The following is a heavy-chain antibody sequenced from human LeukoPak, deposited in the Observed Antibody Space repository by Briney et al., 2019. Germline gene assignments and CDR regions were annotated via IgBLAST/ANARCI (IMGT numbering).Heavy chain of an antibody. Sequence: ASETLSLTCTVSGGSISSSSYYWGWIRQSPGKGLEWIGSIYYSGSTYYNPSLKSRVTISVDTSKNQFSLKLSSVTAAGTAVYYCARTDYGDDLLGDYWGQGTLVTVSS. CDR3: ARTDYGDDLLGDY. V-gene: IGHV4-39*01. D-gene: IGHD4-17*01. CDR1: GGSISSSSYY. J-gene: IGHJ4*02. CDR2: IYYSGST.